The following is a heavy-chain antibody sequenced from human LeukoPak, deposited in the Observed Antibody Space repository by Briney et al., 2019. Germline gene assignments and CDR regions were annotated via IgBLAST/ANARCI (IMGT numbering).Heavy chain of an antibody. CDR1: GFTFSSYA. CDR2: ISYDGSNK. D-gene: IGHD6-6*01. CDR3: ARDAGEYSSPYYYYYYMDV. Sequence: PGGSLRLSCAASGFTFSSYAMHWVRQAPGKGLEWVAVISYDGSNKYYADSVKGRFTISRDNSKNTLYLQMNSLRAEDTAVYYCARDAGEYSSPYYYYYYMDVWGKGTTVTVSS. V-gene: IGHV3-30-3*01. J-gene: IGHJ6*03.